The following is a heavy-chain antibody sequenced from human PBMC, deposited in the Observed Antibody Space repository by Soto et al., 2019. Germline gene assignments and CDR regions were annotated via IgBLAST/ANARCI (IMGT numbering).Heavy chain of an antibody. J-gene: IGHJ4*02. CDR1: GCDFEDYA. Sequence: GGSLRLSCAAAGCDFEDYAMNWVSQVPGKGLEWVSLTNSDGTDSYYMDSVKGRFAISRDNDKSTLYLQMDRLRPADTSLYFCAKSLYYYDSSTLDHCGQGTLVTVTA. CDR3: AKSLYYYDSSTLDH. CDR2: TNSDGTDS. D-gene: IGHD3-22*01. V-gene: IGHV3-43D*04.